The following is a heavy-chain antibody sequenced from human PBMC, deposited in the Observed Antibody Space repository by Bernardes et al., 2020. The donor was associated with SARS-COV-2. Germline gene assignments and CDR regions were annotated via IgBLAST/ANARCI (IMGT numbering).Heavy chain of an antibody. CDR2: LNQSGGT. V-gene: IGHV4-34*01. Sequence: SETLSLTRAVYGGSFRGSYWSWIRQPPGPGLEWIGELNQSGGTSYHPSLKSRATISVDTSKNQFSLKLTAVTAADSAVYYCARGSIGGRLANWGQGTLVTVSS. J-gene: IGHJ4*02. D-gene: IGHD6-6*01. CDR1: GGSFRGSY. CDR3: ARGSIGGRLAN.